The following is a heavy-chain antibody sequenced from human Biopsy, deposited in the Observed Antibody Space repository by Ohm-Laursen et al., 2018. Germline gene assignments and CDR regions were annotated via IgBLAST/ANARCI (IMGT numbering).Heavy chain of an antibody. J-gene: IGHJ5*02. CDR2: IYYSGNT. CDR3: ARDYDTSGYYYVS. Sequence: GTLSLTCTVSGGSISSYYWSRIRQPPGKGLEWIGYIYYSGNTNYNLSLKSRVAISLDTSKNQFSLKLNSVTAADTAVYYCARDYDTSGYYYVSWGQGTLVTVSS. V-gene: IGHV4-59*08. CDR1: GGSISSYY. D-gene: IGHD3-22*01.